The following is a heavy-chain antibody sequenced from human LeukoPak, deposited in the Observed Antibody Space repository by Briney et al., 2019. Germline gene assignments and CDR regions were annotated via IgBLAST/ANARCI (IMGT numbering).Heavy chain of an antibody. Sequence: SETLSLTCIVSGGSISSSTYYWGWIRQPPGKGLGWIGSDSYSGSTYYNPSLTSRVTISVDTSKNQFSLKLSSVTAADTAVYYCARRNVVVSSTMARAFDIWGQGTMVTVS. CDR1: GGSISSSTYY. V-gene: IGHV4-39*01. CDR3: ARRNVVVSSTMARAFDI. D-gene: IGHD2-2*01. J-gene: IGHJ3*02. CDR2: DSYSGST.